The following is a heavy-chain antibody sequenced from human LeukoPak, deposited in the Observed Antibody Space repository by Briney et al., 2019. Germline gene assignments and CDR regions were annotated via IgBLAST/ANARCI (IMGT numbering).Heavy chain of an antibody. V-gene: IGHV3-13*01. CDR3: ARFEGFGESFDY. Sequence: GGSLRLPCAASGFTFSSYDMHWVRQATGKGLEWVSAIGTAGDTYYPGSVKGRFTISRENAKDSLYLQMNSLRAGDTAVYYCARFEGFGESFDYWGQGTLVTVSS. CDR2: IGTAGDT. D-gene: IGHD3-10*01. CDR1: GFTFSSYD. J-gene: IGHJ4*02.